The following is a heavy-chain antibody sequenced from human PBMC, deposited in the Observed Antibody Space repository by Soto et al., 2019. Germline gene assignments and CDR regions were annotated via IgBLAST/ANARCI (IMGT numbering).Heavy chain of an antibody. J-gene: IGHJ4*02. V-gene: IGHV3-72*01. Sequence: EVHLVESGGGLVQPGGSLRLSCAVSGFTFSDHYMDWVRQAPGKGLEWVGRSRNKANSYTTEYAASVKGRFTISRDDSKNSLYLQMNSLKTEDTAVYYCARVPLSGSYNNDYWGQGTLVTVSS. CDR2: SRNKANSYTT. D-gene: IGHD1-26*01. CDR1: GFTFSDHY. CDR3: ARVPLSGSYNNDY.